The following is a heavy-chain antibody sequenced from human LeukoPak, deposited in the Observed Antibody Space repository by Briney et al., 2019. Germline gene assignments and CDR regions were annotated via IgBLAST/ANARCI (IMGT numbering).Heavy chain of an antibody. D-gene: IGHD3-10*01. CDR3: AHTQFYSDSGTYPFDY. CDR1: GFSLSTSGVG. CDR2: IYWDDDK. Sequence: SGPTLVKPTQTRTLTCTFSGFSLSTSGVGVGWIRQPPGKALEWLALIYWDDDKRYSPSLKNRLTITKVTSENQVVLTMTNMDPVDTATYYCAHTQFYSDSGTYPFDYWGQGTLVTVSS. V-gene: IGHV2-5*02. J-gene: IGHJ4*02.